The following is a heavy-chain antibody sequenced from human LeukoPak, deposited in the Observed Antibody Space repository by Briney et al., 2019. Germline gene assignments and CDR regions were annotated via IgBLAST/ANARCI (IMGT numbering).Heavy chain of an antibody. V-gene: IGHV1-69*06. CDR1: GYTFTGYY. CDR2: IIPIFGTA. CDR3: AREGYYYDSSGYYAGPYYFDY. D-gene: IGHD3-22*01. J-gene: IGHJ4*02. Sequence: ASVKVSCKASGYTFTGYYMHWVRQAPGQGLEWMGGIIPIFGTANYAQKFQGRVTITADKSTSTAYMELSSLRSEDTAVYYCAREGYYYDSSGYYAGPYYFDYWGQGTLVTVSS.